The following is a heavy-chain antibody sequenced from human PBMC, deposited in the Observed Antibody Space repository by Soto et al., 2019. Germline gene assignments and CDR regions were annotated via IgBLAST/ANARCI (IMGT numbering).Heavy chain of an antibody. J-gene: IGHJ6*02. CDR1: GGSISTYY. CDR2: ISDSGST. Sequence: TSETLSLTCTVSGGSISTYYWSWIRQSPGKGLEWIGYISDSGSTNYNPSLKSRVTISVDTSKNQFSLKLSSVTAADTAVYYCARDVYYGMDVWGQGTTVTVSS. V-gene: IGHV4-59*01. CDR3: ARDVYYGMDV.